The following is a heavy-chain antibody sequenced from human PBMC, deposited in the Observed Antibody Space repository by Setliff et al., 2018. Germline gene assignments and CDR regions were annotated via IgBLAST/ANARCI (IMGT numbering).Heavy chain of an antibody. Sequence: SETLSLTCAVSGYSISSGYYWGWIRQPPGKGLEWIGSIYHSGSTYYNPSLKSRVTISVDTSKNQFSLKLSSVTAADTAVYYCARQSHYHDSSGLDYWGQGTLVTVSS. CDR3: ARQSHYHDSSGLDY. CDR1: GYSISSGYY. D-gene: IGHD3-22*01. J-gene: IGHJ4*02. CDR2: IYHSGST. V-gene: IGHV4-38-2*01.